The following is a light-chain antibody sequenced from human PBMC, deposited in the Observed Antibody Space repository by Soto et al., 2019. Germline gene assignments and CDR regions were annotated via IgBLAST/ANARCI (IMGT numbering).Light chain of an antibody. J-gene: IGLJ2*01. CDR1: SSNIGDNY. CDR3: ATWDSSLSAGR. V-gene: IGLV1-51*01. Sequence: QSVLTQPPSVSVAPGQKVTISCSGSSSNIGDNYVSWYQQLPGTAPKLLLFDNNKRPSGIPDRFSGSKSGTSATLDITGLQTGDEADYYCATWDSSLSAGRFGGGTKLTVL. CDR2: DNN.